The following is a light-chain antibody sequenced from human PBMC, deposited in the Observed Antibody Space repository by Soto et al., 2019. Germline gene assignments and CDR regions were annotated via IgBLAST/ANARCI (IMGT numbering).Light chain of an antibody. Sequence: EIVMTQSPCTLTVSPGERATLSCGASQSVSSNLAWYQQKPGQAPRLLISHASTRATGIPARFSGSGSGTEFTLTVSSLQSEDFELYYCQQYIKWPITFGQGTRLEIK. CDR3: QQYIKWPIT. J-gene: IGKJ5*01. V-gene: IGKV3-15*01. CDR2: HAS. CDR1: QSVSSN.